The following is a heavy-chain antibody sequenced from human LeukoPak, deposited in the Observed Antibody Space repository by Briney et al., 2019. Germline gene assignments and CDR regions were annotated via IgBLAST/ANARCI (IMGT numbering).Heavy chain of an antibody. Sequence: PGGSLRLSCAASGFTFSSYGMHWVRQAPGKGLEWVAVISYDGSNKYYADSVKGRFTISRDNSKNTLYLQMNSLRAEDTAVYYCAKDRGVGYDSSGLFDYWGQGTLVTVSS. CDR2: ISYDGSNK. D-gene: IGHD3-22*01. CDR1: GFTFSSYG. V-gene: IGHV3-30*18. CDR3: AKDRGVGYDSSGLFDY. J-gene: IGHJ4*02.